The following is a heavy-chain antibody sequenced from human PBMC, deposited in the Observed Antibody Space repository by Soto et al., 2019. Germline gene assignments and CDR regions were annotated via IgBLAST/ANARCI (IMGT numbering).Heavy chain of an antibody. J-gene: IGHJ6*03. CDR2: INHSGST. Sequence: QVQLQQWGAGLLKPSETLSLTCAVYGGSFSGYYWSWIRQPPGKGLEWIGEINHSGSTNYNPSLKSRVTISVDTSKNQFSLKLSSVTAADTAVYYCARGNIAARPRGDYYYYMDVWGKGTTVTVSS. D-gene: IGHD6-6*01. CDR3: ARGNIAARPRGDYYYYMDV. CDR1: GGSFSGYY. V-gene: IGHV4-34*01.